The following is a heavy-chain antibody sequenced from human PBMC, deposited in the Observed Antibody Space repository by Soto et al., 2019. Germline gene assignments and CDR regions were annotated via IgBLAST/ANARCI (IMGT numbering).Heavy chain of an antibody. J-gene: IGHJ5*02. CDR2: INAYRGNT. V-gene: IGHV1-18*01. CDR3: ARSGDTSNRPAWIDP. Sequence: ASVKVSCKASGYTFTNYGITWVRQAPGQGLEWVGWINAYRGNTNYAQKLQGRVTMTTDTSTSTAYMELTSLTLDDTAMYYCARSGDTSNRPAWIDPWGQGALVTVSS. D-gene: IGHD1-26*01. CDR1: GYTFTNYG.